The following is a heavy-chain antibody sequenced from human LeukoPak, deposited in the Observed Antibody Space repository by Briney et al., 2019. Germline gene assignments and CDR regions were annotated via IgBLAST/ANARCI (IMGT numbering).Heavy chain of an antibody. Sequence: HPGGSLRLSCAASGFTFSTFWMSWVRQAPGKGLDWVANIKQDGSEKHYVDSVKGRFTISRDNAKNSLFLQMNSLRAEDSAVYYCVRVPPGSWSFDCWGKGTLVTVSS. CDR2: IKQDGSEK. J-gene: IGHJ4*02. CDR1: GFTFSTFW. D-gene: IGHD1-26*01. V-gene: IGHV3-7*01. CDR3: VRVPPGSWSFDC.